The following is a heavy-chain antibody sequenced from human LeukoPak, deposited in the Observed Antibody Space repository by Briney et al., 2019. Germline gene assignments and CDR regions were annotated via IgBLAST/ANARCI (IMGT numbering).Heavy chain of an antibody. CDR1: GFTFSSYS. Sequence: GGSLRLSCAASGFTFSSYSMNWVRQAPGKGLEWVSSISSSSSYIYYADSVKGRFTISRDNAKNSLYLQMNSLRAEDTAVYYCAREYVVRGVIITKPPFDPWGQGTLVTVSS. CDR2: ISSSSSYI. J-gene: IGHJ5*02. CDR3: AREYVVRGVIITKPPFDP. D-gene: IGHD3-10*01. V-gene: IGHV3-21*01.